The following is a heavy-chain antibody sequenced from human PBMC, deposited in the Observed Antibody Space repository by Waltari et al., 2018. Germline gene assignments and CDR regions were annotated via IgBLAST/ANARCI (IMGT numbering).Heavy chain of an antibody. J-gene: IGHJ6*02. CDR3: ARDSPFSSSVGYYYYGMDV. CDR1: GGSISSYY. D-gene: IGHD6-6*01. V-gene: IGHV4-59*01. Sequence: QVQLQESGPGLVKPSETLSLTCPVSGGSISSYYWIWIRQPHGTGLEWIGYIYYSGSTNYNPSLKSRVTISVDTSKNQFSLKLSSVTAADTAVYYCARDSPFSSSVGYYYYGMDVWGQGTTVTVSS. CDR2: IYYSGST.